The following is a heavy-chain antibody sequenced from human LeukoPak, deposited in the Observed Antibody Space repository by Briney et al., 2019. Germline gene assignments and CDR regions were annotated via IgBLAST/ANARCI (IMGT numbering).Heavy chain of an antibody. CDR1: GFIFSDYA. Sequence: GGSLRLSCAASGFIFSDYAMTWVRQAPGKGLEWVSAIGDSGTTYYADSVKGRFTISRDNSKNTLYLQMNSLRAEDTAVYYCAKARQRGIVYYYGMDVWGQGTTVTVSS. V-gene: IGHV3-23*01. D-gene: IGHD1-26*01. J-gene: IGHJ6*02. CDR3: AKARQRGIVYYYGMDV. CDR2: IGDSGTT.